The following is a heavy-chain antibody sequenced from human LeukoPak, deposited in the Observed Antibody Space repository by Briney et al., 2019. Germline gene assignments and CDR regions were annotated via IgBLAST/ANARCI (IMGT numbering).Heavy chain of an antibody. D-gene: IGHD2-2*01. V-gene: IGHV1-2*02. CDR2: INPNSGGT. CDR3: ASVWTHCSSTSCYPGAFDI. Sequence: ASVKVSCKASGYTFTGYYMHWVRQAPGKGLEWMGWINPNSGGTNYAQKLQGRVTMTTDTSTSTAYMELRSLRSDDTAVYYCASVWTHCSSTSCYPGAFDIWGQGTMLTVSS. CDR1: GYTFTGYY. J-gene: IGHJ3*02.